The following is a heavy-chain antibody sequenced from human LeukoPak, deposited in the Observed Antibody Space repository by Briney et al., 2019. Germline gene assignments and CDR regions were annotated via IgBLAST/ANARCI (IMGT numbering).Heavy chain of an antibody. Sequence: ASVKVSCKASGYTFTSYGISWVRQAPGQGLEWMGWISAYNGNTNYAQKLQGRVTMTTDTSTSTAYMELRSLRSDDTAVYYCASSVPNYEYVWGSYRYYNWFDPWGQGTLVTVSS. V-gene: IGHV1-18*01. CDR3: ASSVPNYEYVWGSYRYYNWFDP. CDR1: GYTFTSYG. CDR2: ISAYNGNT. J-gene: IGHJ5*02. D-gene: IGHD3-16*02.